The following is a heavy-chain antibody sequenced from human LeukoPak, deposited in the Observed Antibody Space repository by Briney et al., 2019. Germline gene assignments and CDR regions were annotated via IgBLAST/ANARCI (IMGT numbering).Heavy chain of an antibody. CDR1: GFTFSSYG. CDR2: ISYDGSNK. D-gene: IGHD2-15*01. V-gene: IGHV3-30*18. CDR3: AKAGYCSGSSCWSDFDY. Sequence: PGGSLRLSCAASGFTFSSYGMHWVRQAPGKGLEWVAVISYDGSNKYYADSVKGRFTISRDNSKNTLYLQMNSLRAEDTAVYYCAKAGYCSGSSCWSDFDYWGQGTLVTVSS. J-gene: IGHJ4*02.